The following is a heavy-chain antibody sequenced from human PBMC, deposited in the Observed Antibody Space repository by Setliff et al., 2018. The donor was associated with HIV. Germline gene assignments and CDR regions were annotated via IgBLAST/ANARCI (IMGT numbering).Heavy chain of an antibody. D-gene: IGHD6-19*01. Sequence: SETLSLTCTVSGGSISSGSYYWSWIRQPAGKGLVWIGHIYTSGSTNYNPSLKSRVTISVDTSTNQFSLKLSSVTAADTAVYYCARGRRSSGWYVYHWGQGTLVTVSS. J-gene: IGHJ4*02. V-gene: IGHV4-61*09. CDR3: ARGRRSSGWYVYH. CDR1: GGSISSGSYY. CDR2: IYTSGST.